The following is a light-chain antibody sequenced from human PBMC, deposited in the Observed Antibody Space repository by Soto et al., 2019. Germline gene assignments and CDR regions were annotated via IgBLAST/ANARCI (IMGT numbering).Light chain of an antibody. Sequence: QSALTQPASWSGSPGQSITISCTGTSSDVGGYNYVSWYQQHPGKAPKLMIYDVSNRPSGVSSRFSGSKSGNTASLTISGLQAEDEADYYCSSYTTSSTYVFGTGTKVTVL. CDR1: SSDVGGYNY. J-gene: IGLJ1*01. CDR2: DVS. CDR3: SSYTTSSTYV. V-gene: IGLV2-14*01.